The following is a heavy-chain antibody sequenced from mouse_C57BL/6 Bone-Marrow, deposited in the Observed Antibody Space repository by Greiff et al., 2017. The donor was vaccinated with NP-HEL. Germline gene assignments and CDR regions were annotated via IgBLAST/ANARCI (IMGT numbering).Heavy chain of an antibody. V-gene: IGHV14-4*01. CDR1: GFNIKDDY. J-gene: IGHJ4*01. D-gene: IGHD1-1*01. CDR3: TRPITTVGY. Sequence: EVMLVESGAELVRPGASVKLSCTASGFNIKDDYMHWVKQRPEQGLEWIGWIDPENGDTEYASKFQGKATITADTSSNTAYLQLSSLTSEDTAVYYCTRPITTVGYWGQGTSVTVSS. CDR2: IDPENGDT.